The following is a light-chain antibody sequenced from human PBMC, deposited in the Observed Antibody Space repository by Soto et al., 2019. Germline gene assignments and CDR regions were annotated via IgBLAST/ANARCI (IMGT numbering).Light chain of an antibody. V-gene: IGKV1-39*01. CDR1: QSISSY. J-gene: IGKJ5*01. CDR2: AAS. Sequence: DIQMTQSPSSLSASVGDRVTITCRASQSISSYLDWYQQKPGKAPKLLIYAASSLQSGVPSRFSGSGSGTDLTLTISSLQPEDVATYYCQQSYSTPPSTFGQGTRLEIK. CDR3: QQSYSTPPST.